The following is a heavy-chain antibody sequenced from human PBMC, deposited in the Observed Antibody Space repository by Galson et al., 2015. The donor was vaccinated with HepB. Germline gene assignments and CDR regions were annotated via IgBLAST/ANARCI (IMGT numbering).Heavy chain of an antibody. Sequence: SLRLSCAASGFTFRSYAMSWVRQAPGKGLEWVSAICGSGGSTSHADSVKGRFTISRDNSKNTLYLQMNSLRAEDPAVYYCVLNYTSGFFWFDPWGQGTLVTASS. V-gene: IGHV3-23*01. J-gene: IGHJ5*02. CDR2: ICGSGGST. CDR1: GFTFRSYA. CDR3: VLNYTSGFFWFDP. D-gene: IGHD5-12*01.